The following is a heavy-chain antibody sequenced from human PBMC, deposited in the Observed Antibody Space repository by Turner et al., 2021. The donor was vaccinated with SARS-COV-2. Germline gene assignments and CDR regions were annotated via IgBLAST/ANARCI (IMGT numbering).Heavy chain of an antibody. J-gene: IGHJ2*01. D-gene: IGHD6-19*01. V-gene: IGHV3-23*04. CDR1: GFTFDDYA. CDR3: AKDQGIAVAGTWEYFDL. CDR2: ISGSGGRK. Sequence: EVQLVESGGGLVQPGRSLRLSCAASGFTFDDYAMHWVRQAPGKGLEWVSGISGSGGRKYYADSVKGRFTISRDNSKNTLYLQMNSLRAEDTAVYYCAKDQGIAVAGTWEYFDLWGRGTLVTVSS.